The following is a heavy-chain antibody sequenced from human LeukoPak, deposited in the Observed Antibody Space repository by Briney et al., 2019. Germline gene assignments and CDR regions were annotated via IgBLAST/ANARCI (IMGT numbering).Heavy chain of an antibody. CDR1: GGSISSGDYY. V-gene: IGHV4-30-4*08. Sequence: TSQTLSLTCTVSGGSISSGDYYWSWIRQLPGKGLEWIGYIYYSGSTYYNPSLKSRVTISVDTSKNQFSLKLSSVTAADTAVYYCARVVDYASPGFDYWGQGTLVTVSS. D-gene: IGHD2-2*01. J-gene: IGHJ4*02. CDR3: ARVVDYASPGFDY. CDR2: IYYSGST.